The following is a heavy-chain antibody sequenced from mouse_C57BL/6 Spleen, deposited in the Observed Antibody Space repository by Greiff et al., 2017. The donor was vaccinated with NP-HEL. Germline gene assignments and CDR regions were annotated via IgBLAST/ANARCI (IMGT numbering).Heavy chain of an antibody. J-gene: IGHJ3*01. CDR3: EDYYDSWFAY. V-gene: IGHV1-84*01. CDR1: GYTFTDYY. Sequence: QVHVKQSGPELVKPGASVKISCKASGYTFTDYYINWVKQRPGQGLEWIGWIYPGSGNTKYNEKFKGKATLTVDTSSSTAYMQLSSLTSEDSAVYFCEDYYDSWFAYWGQGTLVTVSA. D-gene: IGHD2-4*01. CDR2: IYPGSGNT.